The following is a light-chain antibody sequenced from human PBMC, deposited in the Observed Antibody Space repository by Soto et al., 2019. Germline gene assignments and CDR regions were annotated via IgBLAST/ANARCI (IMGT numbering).Light chain of an antibody. CDR1: SSDVGSYNL. V-gene: IGLV2-23*01. CDR3: CSYAGSSTL. CDR2: EGS. Sequence: QSVLTQPASASGSPGQSITISCTGTSSDVGSYNLVSWYQQHPGKAPKLMIYEGSKRPSGVSNRFSGSKSGNTASLTISGLQAEDEADYYCCSYAGSSTLFGTGTKVTVL. J-gene: IGLJ1*01.